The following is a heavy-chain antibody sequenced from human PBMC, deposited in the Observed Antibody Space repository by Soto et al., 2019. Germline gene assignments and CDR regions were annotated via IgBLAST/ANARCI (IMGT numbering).Heavy chain of an antibody. CDR1: GGSFTSNNW. J-gene: IGHJ4*02. V-gene: IGHV4-4*02. D-gene: IGHD1-7*01. Sequence: PSETLSLTCAVSGGSFTSNNWWTWVRQPPGQGLEWIGEIYRSGSTNYNPSLKSRVTISLDKSENQFSLKVTSLTAADTAVYYCASRDPGTSVDYWGQGTLVTVSS. CDR2: IYRSGST. CDR3: ASRDPGTSVDY.